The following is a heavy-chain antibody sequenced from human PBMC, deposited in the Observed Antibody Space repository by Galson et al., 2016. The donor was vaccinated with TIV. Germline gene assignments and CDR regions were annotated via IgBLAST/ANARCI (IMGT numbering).Heavy chain of an antibody. V-gene: IGHV3-13*01. CDR3: AKGLKGTPGIDYNMDV. D-gene: IGHD1-7*01. CDR1: GFIFSKAD. CDR2: AGLRDDT. J-gene: IGHJ6*02. Sequence: SLRLPCAASGFIFSKADMHWVRQVKGKGLEWVASAGLRDDTYYAESMRGRFTIFRVNAQNSVYLQMNSLRVEDAAMYYCAKGLKGTPGIDYNMDVWGQGTTVTVSS.